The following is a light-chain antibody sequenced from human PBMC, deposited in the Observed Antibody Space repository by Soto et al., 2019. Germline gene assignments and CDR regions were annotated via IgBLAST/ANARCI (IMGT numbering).Light chain of an antibody. CDR1: QTVSSY. J-gene: IGKJ5*01. V-gene: IGKV3-20*01. Sequence: ENVLTQSPGTLSLSPGERATLSCRASQTVSSYLTWYQQRPGQAPRLLIYGASKRATGIPDRFSGSGSGTDVTLTISRLEPEDFALYYCQQYGTSPITFVQGTRLEIK. CDR2: GAS. CDR3: QQYGTSPIT.